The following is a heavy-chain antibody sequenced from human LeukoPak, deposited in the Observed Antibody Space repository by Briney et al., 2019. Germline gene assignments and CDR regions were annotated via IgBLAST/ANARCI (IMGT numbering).Heavy chain of an antibody. CDR1: GGSFSTYY. V-gene: IGHV4-59*08. Sequence: PSETLSLTCSVSGGSFSTYYWTWIRQPSGKGLEYIGYVYYTGSTNYNPSLQSRVAISIDTSKNHFSLKLRSVTAADTAVYFCARIDGDLLDSWGQGTLVAVSS. J-gene: IGHJ4*02. CDR3: ARIDGDLLDS. D-gene: IGHD4-17*01. CDR2: VYYTGST.